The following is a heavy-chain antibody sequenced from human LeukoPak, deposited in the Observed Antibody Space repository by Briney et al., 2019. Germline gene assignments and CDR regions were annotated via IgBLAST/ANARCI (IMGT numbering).Heavy chain of an antibody. CDR1: GYTFTGYY. V-gene: IGHV1-8*03. CDR2: INPDSGLA. CDR3: TRDRRIRGAIVFDP. D-gene: IGHD3-10*01. J-gene: IGHJ5*02. Sequence: ASVKVSCKASGYTFTGYYMHWVRQAPGQGLEWMGWINPDSGLAESAPKFQGRVTITRNTSINTAYMEMSSLTFEDTAVYYCTRDRRIRGAIVFDPWGQGTQVTVSS.